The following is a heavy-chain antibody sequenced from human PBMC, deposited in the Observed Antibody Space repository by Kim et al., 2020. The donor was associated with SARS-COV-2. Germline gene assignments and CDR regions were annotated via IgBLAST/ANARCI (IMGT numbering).Heavy chain of an antibody. CDR1: GYTFTSYY. V-gene: IGHV1-46*01. J-gene: IGHJ4*02. Sequence: ASVKVSCKASGYTFTSYYMHWVRQAPGQGLEWMGIINPSGGSTSYAQKFQGRVTMTRDTSTSTVYMELSSLRSEDTAVYYCAREHYYDSSGYYRNMREDFDYWGQGTLVTVSS. D-gene: IGHD3-22*01. CDR2: INPSGGST. CDR3: AREHYYDSSGYYRNMREDFDY.